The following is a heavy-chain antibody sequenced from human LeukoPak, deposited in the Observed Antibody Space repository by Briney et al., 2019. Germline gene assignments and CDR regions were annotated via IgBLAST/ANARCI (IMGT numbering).Heavy chain of an antibody. J-gene: IGHJ6*02. V-gene: IGHV1-8*01. CDR1: GYTFTSYG. D-gene: IGHD3-10*01. Sequence: ASVKVSCKASGYTFTSYGINWVRQATGQGLEWMGWMNPNSGNTGYAQKFQGRVTMTRNTSISTAYMELSSLRSEDTAVYYCARGSGYYYGMDVWGQGTTVTVSS. CDR3: ARGSGYYYGMDV. CDR2: MNPNSGNT.